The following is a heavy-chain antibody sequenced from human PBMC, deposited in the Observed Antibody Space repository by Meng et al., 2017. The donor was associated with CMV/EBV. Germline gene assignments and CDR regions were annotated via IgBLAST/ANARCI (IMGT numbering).Heavy chain of an antibody. CDR1: GYTFTSYD. Sequence: ASVKVSCKASGYTFTSYDINWVRQATGQGLEWMGWMNPNSGNTGYAQKFQGRVTITRNTSISTAYMELSSLRSEDTAVYYCARGPYYDFWSGCVDAFDIWGQGTMVTVSS. D-gene: IGHD3-3*01. V-gene: IGHV1-8*03. J-gene: IGHJ3*02. CDR3: ARGPYYDFWSGCVDAFDI. CDR2: MNPNSGNT.